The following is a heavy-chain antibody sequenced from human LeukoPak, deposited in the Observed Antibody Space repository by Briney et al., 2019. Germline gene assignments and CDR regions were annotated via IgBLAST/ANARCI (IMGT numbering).Heavy chain of an antibody. CDR3: ARGQGPWFDP. V-gene: IGHV1-8*03. CDR1: GGTFSSYA. CDR2: MNPNSGNT. Sequence: GASVKVSCKASGGTFSSYAISWVRQATGQGLEWMGWMNPNSGNTGYAQKFQGRVTITRNTSISTAYMELSSLRSEDTAVYYCARGQGPWFDPWGQGTLVTVSS. J-gene: IGHJ5*02.